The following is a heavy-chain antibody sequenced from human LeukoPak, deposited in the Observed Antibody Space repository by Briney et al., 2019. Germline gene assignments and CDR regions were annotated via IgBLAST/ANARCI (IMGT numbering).Heavy chain of an antibody. CDR1: GFTFRNSD. J-gene: IGHJ3*02. D-gene: IGHD5-24*01. CDR2: IRYDGTDA. Sequence: LTGGSLRLSCASSGFTFRNSDMHWVRQAPGKGLEWVAFIRYDGTDAFYGDSVKGRFTISRDNSKSTLFLQMNSLRPEDKAIYYCAKNRVGQTYADAFEIWGQGTMVTVSS. V-gene: IGHV3-30*02. CDR3: AKNRVGQTYADAFEI.